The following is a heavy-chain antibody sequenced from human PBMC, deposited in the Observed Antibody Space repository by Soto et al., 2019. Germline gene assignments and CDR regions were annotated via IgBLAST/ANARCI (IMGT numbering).Heavy chain of an antibody. Sequence: LGESLKISCKGSGYSFTSYWIGWVRQMPGKGLEWMGIIYPGDSDTRYSPSFQGQVTISADKSISTAYLQWSSLKASDTAMYYCAIQSGPGGDYYYGMDVWGQGTTVTVSS. J-gene: IGHJ6*02. CDR1: GYSFTSYW. CDR3: AIQSGPGGDYYYGMDV. CDR2: IYPGDSDT. D-gene: IGHD3-16*01. V-gene: IGHV5-51*01.